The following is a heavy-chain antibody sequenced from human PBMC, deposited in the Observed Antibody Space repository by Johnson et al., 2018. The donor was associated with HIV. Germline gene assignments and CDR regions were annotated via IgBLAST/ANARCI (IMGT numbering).Heavy chain of an antibody. V-gene: IGHV3-30*04. CDR1: GFTFSSYA. CDR3: DYYDSSGYGHDSFYAFDI. D-gene: IGHD3-22*01. J-gene: IGHJ3*02. Sequence: LVESGGGVVQPGRSLRLSCAASGFTFSSYAMHWVRQAPGKGLEWVAVISYDGSNKYYADSVKGRFTISRDNSKNTLYLQMNSLKTEDTAVYYCDYYDSSGYGHDSFYAFDIWGQGTMVTVSS. CDR2: ISYDGSNK.